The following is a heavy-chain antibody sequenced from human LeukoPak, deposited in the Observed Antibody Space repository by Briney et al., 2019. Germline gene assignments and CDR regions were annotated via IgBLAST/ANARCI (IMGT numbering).Heavy chain of an antibody. J-gene: IGHJ4*02. CDR2: ISWNSGTI. V-gene: IGHV3-9*01. D-gene: IGHD6-13*01. CDR3: AKDRRSTWTGGYFDY. CDR1: GFTFDNYA. Sequence: PGGSLRLSCAASGFTFDNYAMHWVRQAPGKGLEWVSGISWNSGTIGYADSVKGRFSISRDNAKNSLYLQMNSLRAEDTALYYCAKDRRSTWTGGYFDYWGQGTLATVSS.